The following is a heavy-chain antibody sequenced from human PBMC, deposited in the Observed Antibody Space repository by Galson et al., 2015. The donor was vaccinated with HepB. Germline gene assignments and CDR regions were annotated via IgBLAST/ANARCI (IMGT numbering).Heavy chain of an antibody. CDR2: INAGNGNT. V-gene: IGHV1-3*01. CDR3: ARSRTIVVVVAATGDAFDI. CDR1: GYTFTSYA. J-gene: IGHJ3*02. D-gene: IGHD2-15*01. Sequence: SVKVSCKASGYTFTSYAMHWVRQAPGQRLEWMGWINAGNGNTKYSQKFQGRVTITRDTSASTAYMELSSLRSEDTAVYYCARSRTIVVVVAATGDAFDIWGQGTMVTVSS.